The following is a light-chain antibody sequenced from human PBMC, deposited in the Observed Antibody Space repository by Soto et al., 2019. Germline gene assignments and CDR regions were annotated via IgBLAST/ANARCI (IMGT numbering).Light chain of an antibody. CDR1: SSNIGSNT. CDR2: SNN. J-gene: IGLJ2*01. V-gene: IGLV1-44*01. Sequence: QSVLTQPPSASGTPGQRVTISCSGSSSNIGSNTVNWYQQLPGTAPKLLIYSNNQRPSGVPDRFSGSKSGTSAFLAISGLQSEDEADYYCAAWDDSLNGQVVFGGGTKLTVL. CDR3: AAWDDSLNGQVV.